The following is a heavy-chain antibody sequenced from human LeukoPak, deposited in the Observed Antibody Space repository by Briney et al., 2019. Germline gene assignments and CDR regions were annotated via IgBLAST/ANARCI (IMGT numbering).Heavy chain of an antibody. Sequence: SETLSLTCAVYGGSFSGYYWSWIRQPPGKGLEWIGEINHSGSTNYNPSLKSRVTISVDTSKNQFSLKLSSVTAADTAVYYCARSMIWQQLTTNWFDPWGQGTLVTVSS. CDR1: GGSFSGYY. CDR3: ARSMIWQQLTTNWFDP. CDR2: INHSGST. V-gene: IGHV4-34*01. J-gene: IGHJ5*02. D-gene: IGHD6-13*01.